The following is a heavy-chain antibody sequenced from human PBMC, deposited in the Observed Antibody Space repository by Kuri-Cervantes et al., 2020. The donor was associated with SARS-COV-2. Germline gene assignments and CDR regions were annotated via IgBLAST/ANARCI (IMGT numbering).Heavy chain of an antibody. CDR1: GGSFSGYY. D-gene: IGHD6-25*01. Sequence: SETLCLTCAVYGGSFSGYYWSWIRQPPGKGLEWIGEINHSGSTNYNPSLKSRVTISVDTSKNQFSLKLSSVTAADTTVYYCARANRIAATDYWGQGTLVTVSS. V-gene: IGHV4-34*01. CDR3: ARANRIAATDY. J-gene: IGHJ4*02. CDR2: INHSGST.